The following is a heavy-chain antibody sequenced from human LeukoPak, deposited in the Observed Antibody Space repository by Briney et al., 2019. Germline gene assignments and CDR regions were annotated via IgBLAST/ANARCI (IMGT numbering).Heavy chain of an antibody. D-gene: IGHD3-22*01. CDR2: IYSGGST. V-gene: IGHV3-53*01. Sequence: GGSLRLSCAASGFTFSTYWMSWVRQTPGNGLEWVSVIYSGGSTYYADSVKGRFTISRDNSKNTLYLQMNSLRAEDTAVYYCAREKPQYYYDSSGSYFDYWGQGTLVTVSS. CDR3: AREKPQYYYDSSGSYFDY. J-gene: IGHJ4*02. CDR1: GFTFSTYW.